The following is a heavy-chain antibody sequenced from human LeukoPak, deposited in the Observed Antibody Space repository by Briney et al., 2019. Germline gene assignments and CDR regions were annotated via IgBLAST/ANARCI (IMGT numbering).Heavy chain of an antibody. J-gene: IGHJ4*02. CDR2: IIPIFGTA. CDR1: RGTFSNYA. CDR3: AKSPDRLLWFGELPPYYFDY. Sequence: GASVKVSCKASRGTFSNYAISWVRQAPGQGLEWMGGIIPIFGTANYAQKFQGRVTITADKSTSTAYMELSSLRSEDTAVYYCAKSPDRLLWFGELPPYYFDYWGQGTLVTVSS. D-gene: IGHD3-10*01. V-gene: IGHV1-69*06.